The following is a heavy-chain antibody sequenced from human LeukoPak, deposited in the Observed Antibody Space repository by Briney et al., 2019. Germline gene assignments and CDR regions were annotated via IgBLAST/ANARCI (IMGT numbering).Heavy chain of an antibody. Sequence: PSETLSLTCAVSGYSISSGYYWGWIRQPPGKGLEWIGSIYHSGSTYYNPSLKSRVTISVDTSKNQFSLKLSSVTAADTAVYYCARHSTTSLRRYAYHFDYWGQGTLVTVSS. CDR2: IYHSGST. CDR1: GYSISSGYY. J-gene: IGHJ4*02. V-gene: IGHV4-38-2*01. D-gene: IGHD4-23*01. CDR3: ARHSTTSLRRYAYHFDY.